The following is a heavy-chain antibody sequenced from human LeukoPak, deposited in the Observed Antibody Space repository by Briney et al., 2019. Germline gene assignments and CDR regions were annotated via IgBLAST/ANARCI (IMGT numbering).Heavy chain of an antibody. V-gene: IGHV5-51*01. D-gene: IGHD3-10*01. CDR1: GYTFSNYW. Sequence: GESLKISCKGSGYTFSNYWIAWVRQMPGKGLEWMGIIFPGDSNTRYSPSFQGQVTISADKSISTVYLQWSSLKASDTAMYYCARQSRDGSKTRGYYFDYWGQGTLVTVSS. J-gene: IGHJ4*02. CDR3: ARQSRDGSKTRGYYFDY. CDR2: IFPGDSNT.